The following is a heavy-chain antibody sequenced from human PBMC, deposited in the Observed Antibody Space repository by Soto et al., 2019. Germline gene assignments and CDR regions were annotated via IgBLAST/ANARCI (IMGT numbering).Heavy chain of an antibody. V-gene: IGHV3-23*02. CDR1: GFTFSSSP. Sequence: EVQLVQSGGGLVQPGGSLRLSCAASGFTFSSSPMSWVRQVPGKGLEWISAIRNAGGRMYYVESVKGRFTISRDNSKNTSSLRMKNLRAADTAIYYCVRDRYTMGDFWSASSSDWGQAPLVIVSS. D-gene: IGHD3-3*01. CDR2: IRNAGGRM. CDR3: VRDRYTMGDFWSASSSD. J-gene: IGHJ4*02.